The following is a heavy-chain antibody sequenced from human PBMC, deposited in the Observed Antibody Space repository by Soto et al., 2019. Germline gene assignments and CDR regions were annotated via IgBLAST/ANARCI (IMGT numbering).Heavy chain of an antibody. D-gene: IGHD1-1*01. CDR2: ISHDGNSK. J-gene: IGHJ4*02. CDR1: GFTFSDHG. Sequence: QLVECGGGVVQPGTSLRLSCAASGFTFSDHGMHWVRQAPGKGLEWVAVISHDGNSKYYGDSVKGRFTVSRDNSNNMAYLQMNSLRLEDTAMYYCAKQFDLGGLEDYWGQGTLVTVSS. CDR3: AKQFDLGGLEDY. V-gene: IGHV3-30*18.